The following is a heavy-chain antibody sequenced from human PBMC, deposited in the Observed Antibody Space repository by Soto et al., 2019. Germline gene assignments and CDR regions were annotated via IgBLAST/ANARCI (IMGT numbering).Heavy chain of an antibody. V-gene: IGHV4-59*01. CDR1: GGSISSYY. CDR2: IYYSGST. J-gene: IGHJ6*02. Sequence: SETLSLTCTVSGGSISSYYWSWIRQPPGKGLEWIGYIYYSGSTNYNPSLKSRVTISVDTSKNQFSLKLSSVTAADTAVYYCAGTYYDILTAKEDYYGMDGWGQGTTVTVSS. CDR3: AGTYYDILTAKEDYYGMDG. D-gene: IGHD3-9*01.